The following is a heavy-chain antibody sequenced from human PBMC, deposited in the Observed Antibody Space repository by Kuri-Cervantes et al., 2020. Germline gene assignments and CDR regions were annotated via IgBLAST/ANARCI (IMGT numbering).Heavy chain of an antibody. CDR2: ISSSSSYI. CDR3: ARAFSSGSLGAFDI. CDR1: GFTFSSYN. V-gene: IGHV3-21*01. J-gene: IGHJ3*02. Sequence: GGSLRLSCAASGFTFSSYNMNWVRQAPGKGLEWVSSISSSSSYIYYADSVKGRFTISRDNAKNSLYLQMNSLRAEDTAVYYCARAFSSGSLGAFDIWGQGTMVTVSS. D-gene: IGHD3-10*01.